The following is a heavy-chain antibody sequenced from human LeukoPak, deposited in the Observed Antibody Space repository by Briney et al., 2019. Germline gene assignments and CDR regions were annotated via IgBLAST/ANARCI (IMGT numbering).Heavy chain of an antibody. CDR3: ARDGESSSWYPFPYYYYGMDV. D-gene: IGHD6-13*01. Sequence: GGSLRLSCAASGFTFSSYGMHWVRQAPGKGLEWVAVIWYDGSNKYYADSVKGRFTISRDNSKNTPYLQMNSLRAEDTAVYYCARDGESSSWYPFPYYYYGMDVWGQGTTVTVSS. V-gene: IGHV3-33*01. J-gene: IGHJ6*02. CDR1: GFTFSSYG. CDR2: IWYDGSNK.